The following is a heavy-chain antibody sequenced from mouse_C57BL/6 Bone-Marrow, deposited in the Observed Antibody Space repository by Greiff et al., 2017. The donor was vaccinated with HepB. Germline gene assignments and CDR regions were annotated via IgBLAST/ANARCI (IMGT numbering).Heavy chain of an antibody. Sequence: EVKLVESGGGLVKPGGSLKLSCAASGFTFSGYRMSWVRQAPEKGLEWVANISGGRSTNYYADTVKGRFTISRDNAKNTLYLQMSSLRSVDTAMYYCASLEGFMALLLRPFYFCGWGTGATVSASS. CDR1: GFTFSGYR. CDR2: ISGGRSTN. D-gene: IGHD1-1*01. CDR3: ASLEGFMALLLRPFYFCG. V-gene: IGHV5-9*04. J-gene: IGHJ1*03.